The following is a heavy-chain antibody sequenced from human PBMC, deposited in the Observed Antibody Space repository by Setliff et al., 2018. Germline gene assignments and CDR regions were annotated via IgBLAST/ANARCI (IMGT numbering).Heavy chain of an antibody. V-gene: IGHV1-18*01. CDR1: GDTFSTYA. D-gene: IGHD3-22*01. CDR3: ARINFYVSSGYYYAPDF. CDR2: INNYSFKT. J-gene: IGHJ4*02. Sequence: ASVKVSCKASGDTFSTYALSWVRQAPGQGLEWMGWINNYSFKTTYPQKFLDRVTVTTDTSATTAYTELKNLRSDDTAVYYCARINFYVSSGYYYAPDFWGQGTLVTVSS.